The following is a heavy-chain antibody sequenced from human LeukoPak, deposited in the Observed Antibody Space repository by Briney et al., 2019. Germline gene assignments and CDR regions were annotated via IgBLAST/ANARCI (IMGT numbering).Heavy chain of an antibody. CDR1: GYRFTSYW. CDR2: IYPGDSDT. Sequence: GAARKSSFKGSGYRFTSYWIGWVRPMPGKGGGWRGIIYPGDSDTRYSPSFQGQVTISADKSISTAYLPWSSLKASDTAMYYCARRGYCSGGSCIDPWGQGTLVTVSS. J-gene: IGHJ5*02. D-gene: IGHD2-15*01. CDR3: ARRGYCSGGSCIDP. V-gene: IGHV5-51*01.